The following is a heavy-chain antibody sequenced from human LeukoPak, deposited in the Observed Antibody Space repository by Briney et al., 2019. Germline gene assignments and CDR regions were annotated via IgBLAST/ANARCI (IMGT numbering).Heavy chain of an antibody. CDR1: GFIFSNYP. V-gene: IGHV3-30-3*01. CDR2: ISYDGSNK. Sequence: PGTSLRLSCAASGFIFSNYPIHWVRQAPGKGLEWVAVISYDGSNKYYADSVKGRFTISRDNSKNTLYLQMNSLRAEDTAVYYCAKAVPYYDFWSGYSGGWFDPWGQGTLVTVSS. D-gene: IGHD3-3*01. J-gene: IGHJ5*02. CDR3: AKAVPYYDFWSGYSGGWFDP.